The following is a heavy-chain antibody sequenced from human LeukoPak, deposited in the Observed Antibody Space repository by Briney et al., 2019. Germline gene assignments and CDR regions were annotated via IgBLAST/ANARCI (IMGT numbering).Heavy chain of an antibody. CDR3: ARGPPPDFDY. CDR1: GGSISSYY. CDR2: IHSGGST. V-gene: IGHV4-4*07. Sequence: SETLSLTCTVSGGSISSYYWSWVRQPPGKGLEWIGSIHSGGSTDYNPSLKSRVTMSVDTSKNKFSLNLRSVTAADTAVYYCARGPPPDFDYWGQGTLLTVSS. J-gene: IGHJ4*02.